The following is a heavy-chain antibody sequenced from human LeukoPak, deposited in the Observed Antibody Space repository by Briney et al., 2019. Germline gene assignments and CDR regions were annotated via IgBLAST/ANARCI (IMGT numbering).Heavy chain of an antibody. J-gene: IGHJ6*02. CDR3: AREEYCRRGRWYYYYYGMDV. CDR1: GYTFTDYY. D-gene: IGHD2/OR15-2a*01. Sequence: ASVKVSCKASGYTFTDYYMHWVRQAPGQGLEWMGWINPNSGGTNYAQKLQGRVTVNRDTSNTTDHMELSRLRSDDTAVYYCAREEYCRRGRWYYYYYGMDVWGQGTTVTVSS. V-gene: IGHV1-2*02. CDR2: INPNSGGT.